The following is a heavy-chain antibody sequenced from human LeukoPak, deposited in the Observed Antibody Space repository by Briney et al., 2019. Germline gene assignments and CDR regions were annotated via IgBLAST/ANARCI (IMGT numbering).Heavy chain of an antibody. J-gene: IGHJ5*02. CDR1: GGSISSYY. V-gene: IGHV4-59*08. D-gene: IGHD2-2*01. CDR2: IYYSGST. Sequence: SETLSLTCTVSGGSISSYYWSWIRQPPGKGLEWIGYIYYSGSTNYNPSLKSRVTISVDTSKNQFSLKLSSVTAADTAVYYCARQGYCSSTSCYGEGRFDPWGQGTLVTVSS. CDR3: ARQGYCSSTSCYGEGRFDP.